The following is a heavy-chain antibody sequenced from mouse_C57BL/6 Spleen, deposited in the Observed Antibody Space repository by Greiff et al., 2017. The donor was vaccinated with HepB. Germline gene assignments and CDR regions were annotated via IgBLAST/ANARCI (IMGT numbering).Heavy chain of an antibody. V-gene: IGHV1-74*01. CDR2: IHPSDSDT. CDR3: AIKAYYDYGPAWFAY. Sequence: QVQLQQPGAELVKPGASVKVSCKASGYTFTSYWMHWVKQRPGQGLEWIGRIHPSDSDTNYNQKFKGKATLTVDKSSSTAYMQLSSLTSEDSAVYYCAIKAYYDYGPAWFAYWGQGTLVTVSA. CDR1: GYTFTSYW. J-gene: IGHJ3*01. D-gene: IGHD2-4*01.